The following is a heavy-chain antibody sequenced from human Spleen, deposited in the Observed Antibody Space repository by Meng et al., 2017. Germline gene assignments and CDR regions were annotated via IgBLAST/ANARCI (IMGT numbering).Heavy chain of an antibody. J-gene: IGHJ1*01. CDR1: GYSINSGYY. V-gene: IGHV4-38-2*02. D-gene: IGHD3-22*01. Sequence: SETLSLTCTVSGYSINSGYYWGWIRQPPGKGLEWIGNIYQSGNTHYNPSLKSRVTISVDTSKNHFSLRLSSVTAADTAVYFCARDGSYDSSGYYYLREYFLHWGQGTLVTVSS. CDR3: ARDGSYDSSGYYYLREYFLH. CDR2: IYQSGNT.